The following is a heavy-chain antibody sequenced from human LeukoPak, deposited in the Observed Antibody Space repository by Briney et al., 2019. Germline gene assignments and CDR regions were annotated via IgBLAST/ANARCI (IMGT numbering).Heavy chain of an antibody. V-gene: IGHV3-23*01. CDR3: AKDRQYCSSTSCLPYNWFDP. CDR2: ISGSGGST. D-gene: IGHD2-2*01. CDR1: GFTFNSYA. Sequence: PGGSLRLSCAASGFTFNSYAMSWVRQAPGKGLEWVSGISGSGGSTFYADSVKGRFTISRDNSKYTLYLQMNSLRAEDTAVYYCAKDRQYCSSTSCLPYNWFDPWGQGTLVTVSS. J-gene: IGHJ5*02.